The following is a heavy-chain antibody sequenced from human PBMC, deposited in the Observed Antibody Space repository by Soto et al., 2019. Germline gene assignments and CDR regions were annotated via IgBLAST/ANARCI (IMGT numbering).Heavy chain of an antibody. V-gene: IGHV3-64D*08. J-gene: IGHJ3*02. D-gene: IGHD2-15*01. Sequence: GGSLILSCSASGFTFSSYSMHWVRQAPGKGLEYVSAISSNGGSTYYADSVRGRFTISRDNSKNTLYLQMSSLGAEDTAVYYCVKDRRIGYCSGGSCYSHVAFDIWGQGTMVTVSS. CDR1: GFTFSSYS. CDR2: ISSNGGST. CDR3: VKDRRIGYCSGGSCYSHVAFDI.